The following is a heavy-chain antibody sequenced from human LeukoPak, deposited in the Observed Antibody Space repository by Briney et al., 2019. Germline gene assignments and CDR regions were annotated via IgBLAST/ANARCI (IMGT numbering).Heavy chain of an antibody. Sequence: ASVKVSCKACGYTFTSYGTSWVRQAPGQGLEWMGCISAYNGNTNYAQKLQGRVTMTTDTSTSTAYMELRSLRSDDTAVYYCAREPASGSYDYWGQGTLVTVSS. CDR1: GYTFTSYG. CDR3: AREPASGSYDY. D-gene: IGHD1-26*01. V-gene: IGHV1-18*01. CDR2: ISAYNGNT. J-gene: IGHJ4*02.